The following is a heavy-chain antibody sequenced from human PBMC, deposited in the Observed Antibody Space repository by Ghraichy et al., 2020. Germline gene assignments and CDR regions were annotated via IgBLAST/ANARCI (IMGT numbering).Heavy chain of an antibody. CDR3: ARVGPRDTAMVHSRNYFDY. D-gene: IGHD5-18*01. Sequence: SETLSLTCAVYGGSFSGYYWSWIRQPPGKGLEWIGEINHSGSTNYNPSLKSRVTISVDTSKNQFSLKLSSVTAADTAVYYCARVGPRDTAMVHSRNYFDYWGQGTLVTVSS. J-gene: IGHJ4*02. CDR1: GGSFSGYY. V-gene: IGHV4-34*01. CDR2: INHSGST.